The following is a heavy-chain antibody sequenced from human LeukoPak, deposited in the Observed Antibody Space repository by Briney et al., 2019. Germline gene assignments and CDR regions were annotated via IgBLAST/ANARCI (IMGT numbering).Heavy chain of an antibody. V-gene: IGHV3-7*01. CDR3: ARMQVDTGYRPFDI. Sequence: PGGSLRLSCGASGFTFSSHWMAWVRQAPGKGLEWVAKIHEDGSETSYVDSMKGRLAISRDNAKNSLHLQMNSLRVEDTGLYYCARMQVDTGYRPFDIWGQGTMVTVSS. CDR2: IHEDGSET. J-gene: IGHJ3*02. CDR1: GFTFSSHW. D-gene: IGHD1-1*01.